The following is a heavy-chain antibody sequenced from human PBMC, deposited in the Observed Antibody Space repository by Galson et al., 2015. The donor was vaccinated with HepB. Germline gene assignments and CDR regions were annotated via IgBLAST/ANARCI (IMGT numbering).Heavy chain of an antibody. J-gene: IGHJ4*02. CDR2: ISGSGGST. CDR3: AKDITGDYVWGSYRYTGIVFDY. D-gene: IGHD3-16*02. Sequence: SLRLSCAASGFTFSSYAMSWVRQAPGKGLEWVSAISGSGGSTYYADSVKGRFTISRDNSKNTLYLQMNSLRAEDTAVYYCAKDITGDYVWGSYRYTGIVFDYWGQGTLVTVSS. CDR1: GFTFSSYA. V-gene: IGHV3-23*01.